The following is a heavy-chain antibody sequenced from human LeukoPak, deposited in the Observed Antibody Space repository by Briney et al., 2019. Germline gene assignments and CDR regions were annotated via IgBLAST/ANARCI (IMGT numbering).Heavy chain of an antibody. J-gene: IGHJ4*02. CDR2: AGWAGGTT. V-gene: IGHV3-43*01. CDR1: GFNFHRYT. D-gene: IGHD3-10*02. CDR3: AKELDTMFFDY. Sequence: PGGSLRLSCATSGFNFHRYTIHWVRQAPGKGLEWVSLAGWAGGTTYYSDSVRGRFTISRDSGRNSVYLQMNGLTTDDTAFYFCAKELDTMFFDYWGQGALVTVSS.